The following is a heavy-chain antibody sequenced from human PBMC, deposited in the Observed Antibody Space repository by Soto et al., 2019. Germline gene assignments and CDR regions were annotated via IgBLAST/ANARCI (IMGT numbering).Heavy chain of an antibody. CDR3: ARGKGMEENYYSYGMDI. CDR2: LNGGTGQT. V-gene: IGHV1-3*01. J-gene: IGHJ6*02. D-gene: IGHD1-1*01. CDR1: GYTFSTYA. Sequence: VASVKVSCKASGYTFSTYAIHWVRQAPGQSLEWMGWLNGGTGQTRYSQRVQDRVTITRDTSASTAYMEVSSLRPEDTAVYYCARGKGMEENYYSYGMDIWGQGTTVTVSS.